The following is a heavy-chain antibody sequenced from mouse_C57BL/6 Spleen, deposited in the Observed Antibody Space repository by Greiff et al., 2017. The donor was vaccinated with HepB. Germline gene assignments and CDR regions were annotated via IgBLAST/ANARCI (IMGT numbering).Heavy chain of an antibody. D-gene: IGHD1-1*01. CDR1: GYTFTSYT. CDR3: ARWNYGSSYSFDY. V-gene: IGHV1-4*01. Sequence: QVHVKQSGAELARPGASVKMSCKASGYTFTSYTMHWVKQRPGQGLEWIGYINPSSGYTKYNQKFKDKATLTADKSSSTAYMQLSSLTSEDSAVYYCARWNYGSSYSFDYWGQGTTLTVSS. CDR2: INPSSGYT. J-gene: IGHJ2*01.